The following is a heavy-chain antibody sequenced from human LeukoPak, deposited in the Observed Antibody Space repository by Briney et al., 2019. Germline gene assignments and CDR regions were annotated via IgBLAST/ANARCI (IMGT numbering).Heavy chain of an antibody. Sequence: SVKVSCKASGGTFSIYAISWVRQAPGQGLEWMGRIIPILGIANYAQKFQGRVTITADKSTSTAYMELSSLRSEDTAVYYCARVPMVRGVIHNWFDPWGQGTLVTVSS. CDR3: ARVPMVRGVIHNWFDP. CDR2: IIPILGIA. J-gene: IGHJ5*02. D-gene: IGHD3-10*01. CDR1: GGTFSIYA. V-gene: IGHV1-69*04.